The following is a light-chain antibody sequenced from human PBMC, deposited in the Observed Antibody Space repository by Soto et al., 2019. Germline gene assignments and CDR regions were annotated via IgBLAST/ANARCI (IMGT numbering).Light chain of an antibody. CDR1: SSNIGSNT. Sequence: QAVVTQPPSASGTPGQRVTISCSGSSSNIGSNTVNWYQQLPGTAPKLLIYSNNQRPSGVPDLFSGSKSCTSASLAISWVKSDDEGDYYCAACDDILDGHVGFGGGTKVTVL. CDR3: AACDDILDGHVG. V-gene: IGLV1-44*01. CDR2: SNN. J-gene: IGLJ2*01.